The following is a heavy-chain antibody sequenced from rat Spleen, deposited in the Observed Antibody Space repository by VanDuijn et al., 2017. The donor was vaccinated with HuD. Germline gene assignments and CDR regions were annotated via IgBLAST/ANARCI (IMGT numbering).Heavy chain of an antibody. CDR1: GFTFSDYD. J-gene: IGHJ2*01. Sequence: EVQLVESGGGLVQPGRSLKLSCSASGFTFSDYDMAWVRQAPNRGLEWVATILSDGTTTYYRDSVKGRFTVSRDNTKSTLYLQMDSLRSEDTATYYCTGPFDYWGQGVMVTVSS. D-gene: IGHD4-1*01. CDR3: TGPFDY. CDR2: ILSDGTTT. V-gene: IGHV5-17*01.